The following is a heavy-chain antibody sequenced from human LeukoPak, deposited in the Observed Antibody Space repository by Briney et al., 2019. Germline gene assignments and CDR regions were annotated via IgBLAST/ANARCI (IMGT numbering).Heavy chain of an antibody. CDR3: AHRGVAAANWLDP. D-gene: IGHD6-13*01. CDR1: GFSLSTSGMC. J-gene: IGHJ5*02. CDR2: IDWDDDK. Sequence: SGPMLVNPPQTLILTCTFSGFSLSTSGMCVSWIRQPPGKALEWLALIDWDDDKYYSTSLKTRLTISKDTSNNQVVLTMTNMDPVDTATYYCAHRGVAAANWLDPWGQGTLVTVSS. V-gene: IGHV2-70*12.